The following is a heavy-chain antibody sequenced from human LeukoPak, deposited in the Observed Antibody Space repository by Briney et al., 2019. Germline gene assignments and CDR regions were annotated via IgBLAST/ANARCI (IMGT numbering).Heavy chain of an antibody. J-gene: IGHJ4*02. CDR1: GGSISSDY. V-gene: IGHV4-59*01. CDR3: ARAGSGWSFDS. D-gene: IGHD6-19*01. Sequence: SETLSLTCTVSGGSISSDYWSWIRQPPGKALEWIGNMYYSGNTNYNPSLKSRVTISVDTSKNQFSLKLSSVTAADTAVYYCARAGSGWSFDSWGQGTLATVSS. CDR2: MYYSGNT.